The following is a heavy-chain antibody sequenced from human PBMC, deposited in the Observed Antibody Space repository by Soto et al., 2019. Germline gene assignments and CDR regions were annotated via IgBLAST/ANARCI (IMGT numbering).Heavy chain of an antibody. Sequence: EVPRLESGGGLLQPGGSQSLSCTASGFTFSSYALSWVRQAPGPRQEWVSSISGSGGSTYEADPVKGRVTISRDNSKNTLYLQMSSRRAEDTAVYYWAKEARKTLVTGPVECWGQGTVVTVSS. J-gene: IGHJ4*02. D-gene: IGHD2-21*02. V-gene: IGHV3-23*01. CDR3: AKEARKTLVTGPVEC. CDR1: GFTFSSYA. CDR2: ISGSGGST.